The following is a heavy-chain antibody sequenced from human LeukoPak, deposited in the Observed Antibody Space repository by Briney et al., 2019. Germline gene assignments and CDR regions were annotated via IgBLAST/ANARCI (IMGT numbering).Heavy chain of an antibody. CDR3: AKDGFRGYSYGYPYYFDY. CDR2: ISGNDDRT. CDR1: GFSFTTYA. Sequence: GGSLRLSCIASGFSFTTYATTWVRQAPGKGLEWVSTISGNDDRTYYADSVKGRFTVSRDSSKNTLCLQMNSLRAEDTAVYYCAKDGFRGYSYGYPYYFDYWGQGTLVTVSS. J-gene: IGHJ4*02. V-gene: IGHV3-23*01. D-gene: IGHD5-18*01.